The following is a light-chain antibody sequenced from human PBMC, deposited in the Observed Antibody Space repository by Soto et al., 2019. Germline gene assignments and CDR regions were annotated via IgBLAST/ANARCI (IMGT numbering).Light chain of an antibody. CDR3: QQYGSSPRT. V-gene: IGKV3-20*01. J-gene: IGKJ1*01. CDR1: QSVSSTS. Sequence: EIVLTQSPGTLSLSPGERGTLSCRASQSVSSTSLAWYQQKPGQAPRLLIYGASTRATGIPDSFSGSGSGTDFILTISRLEPEDFAMYYCQQYGSSPRTFGQGTKVEIK. CDR2: GAS.